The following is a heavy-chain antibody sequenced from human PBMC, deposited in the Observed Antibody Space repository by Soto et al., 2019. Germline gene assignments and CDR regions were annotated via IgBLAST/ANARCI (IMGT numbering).Heavy chain of an antibody. J-gene: IGHJ4*02. Sequence: SETLSLTCTVSSGSIISYFCIWIRHSPGKGREWIAFKYDTGSTNYNPSLKGRVSISVDASKNQISLTVNSVTAADTAVYYCARGWSSSWPYWGQGILVTV. V-gene: IGHV4-59*01. CDR3: ARGWSSSWPY. CDR1: SGSIISYF. CDR2: KYDTGST. D-gene: IGHD6-13*01.